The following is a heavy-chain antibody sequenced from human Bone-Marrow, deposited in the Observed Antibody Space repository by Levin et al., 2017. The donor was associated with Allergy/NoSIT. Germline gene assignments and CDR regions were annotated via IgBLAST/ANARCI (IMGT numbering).Heavy chain of an antibody. CDR1: GFTFSSYS. CDR2: ISSSSSYI. D-gene: IGHD2-2*01. CDR3: ARGEDIVVVPAANPQDAFDI. Sequence: GESLKISCAASGFTFSSYSMNWVRQAPGKGLEWVSSISSSSSYIYYADSVKGRFTISRDNAKNSLYLQMNSLRAEDTAVYYCARGEDIVVVPAANPQDAFDIWGQGTMVTVSS. V-gene: IGHV3-21*01. J-gene: IGHJ3*02.